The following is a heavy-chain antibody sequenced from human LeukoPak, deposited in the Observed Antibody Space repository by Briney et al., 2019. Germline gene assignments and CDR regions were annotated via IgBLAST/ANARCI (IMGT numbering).Heavy chain of an antibody. CDR2: ISYDGSNK. D-gene: IGHD3-3*01. CDR1: GFTFSSYG. V-gene: IGHV3-30*18. Sequence: GRSLRLSCAASGFTFSSYGMHWVRQAPGKGLEWVAVISYDGSNKYYADSVKGRFTISRDNSKNTLYLQMNSLRAEDTAVYYCAKEGYDFWSGYRAGHFDYWGQGTLVTVSS. CDR3: AKEGYDFWSGYRAGHFDY. J-gene: IGHJ4*02.